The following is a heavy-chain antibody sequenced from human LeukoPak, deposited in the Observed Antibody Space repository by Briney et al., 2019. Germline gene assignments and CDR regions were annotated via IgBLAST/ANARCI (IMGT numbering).Heavy chain of an antibody. CDR3: ASGAAAAVRYFDY. V-gene: IGHV1-46*01. J-gene: IGHJ4*02. Sequence: ASVKVSCRASGYTFTTYYLHWVRQAPGQGLEWMGIINPSGGSASYPQKFQGRVTMTRDTSTSTVYMELSSLRSEDTAVYYCASGAAAAVRYFDYWGQGTLVTVSS. CDR1: GYTFTTYY. CDR2: INPSGGSA. D-gene: IGHD6-13*01.